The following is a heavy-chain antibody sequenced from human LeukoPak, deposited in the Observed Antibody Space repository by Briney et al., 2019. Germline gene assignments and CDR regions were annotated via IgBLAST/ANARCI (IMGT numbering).Heavy chain of an antibody. J-gene: IGHJ4*02. D-gene: IGHD4-17*01. V-gene: IGHV3-23*01. CDR3: AKNARMTTVTSELDY. CDR1: GFTFSSYA. Sequence: GGSLRLSCAASGFTFSSYAMSWVRQAPGKGLEWVSAISGSGGSTYYADSVKGRFTISRDNSKNTLYLQMNSLRAEDTAVYYCAKNARMTTVTSELDYWSQGTLVTVSS. CDR2: ISGSGGST.